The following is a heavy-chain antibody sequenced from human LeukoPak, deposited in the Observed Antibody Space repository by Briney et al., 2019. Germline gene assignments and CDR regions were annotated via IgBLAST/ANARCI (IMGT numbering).Heavy chain of an antibody. D-gene: IGHD2-2*02. Sequence: SETLSLTCTVSGVSVSSGSYYWSWIRQPPGKGPEWIGHISNSGSTYYSPSLSSRVTISLDTSKNQFSLKLRSVTAADTAVYYCAGGRASSIPLDYWGRGTLVTVSS. CDR2: ISNSGST. CDR3: AGGRASSIPLDY. J-gene: IGHJ4*02. V-gene: IGHV4-61*01. CDR1: GVSVSSGSYY.